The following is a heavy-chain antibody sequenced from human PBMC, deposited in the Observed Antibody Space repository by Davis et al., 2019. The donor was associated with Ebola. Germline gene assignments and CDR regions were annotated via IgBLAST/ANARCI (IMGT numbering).Heavy chain of an antibody. D-gene: IGHD4-11*01. Sequence: SETLSLTCAVYGGSFSGFHWNWIRQSPGKGLEWIGEINHRGSTNYNPSLKSRVTISVDKSKNQFSLKLSSVTAADTAVYYCAQGGKHDYSWDYWGQGTLVTVSS. CDR1: GGSFSGFH. CDR3: AQGGKHDYSWDY. V-gene: IGHV4-34*01. CDR2: INHRGST. J-gene: IGHJ4*02.